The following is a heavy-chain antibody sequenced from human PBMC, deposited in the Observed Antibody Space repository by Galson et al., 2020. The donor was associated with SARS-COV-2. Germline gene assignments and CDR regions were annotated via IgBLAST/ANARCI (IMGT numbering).Heavy chain of an antibody. CDR3: ARVSDKYCSSTSCYGHYGMDV. CDR2: INSDGSST. D-gene: IGHD2-2*01. CDR1: GFTFSSYW. Sequence: GGSLRLSCAASGFTFSSYWMHWVRQAPGKGLVWVSRINSDGSSTSYADSVKGRFTISRDNAKNTLYLQMNSLRAEDTAVYYCARVSDKYCSSTSCYGHYGMDVWGQGTTVTVSS. J-gene: IGHJ6*02. V-gene: IGHV3-74*01.